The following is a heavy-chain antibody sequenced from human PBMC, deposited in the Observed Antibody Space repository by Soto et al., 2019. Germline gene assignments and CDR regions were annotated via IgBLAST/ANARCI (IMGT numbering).Heavy chain of an antibody. V-gene: IGHV1-18*01. D-gene: IGHD3-22*01. Sequence: ASVKVSCKASGYTFNFYGITWVRQAPGQGLEWMGWISGFNGNTNYAADLQGRVTITADESTSTAYMELSSLRSEDTAAYYCARPAAYYDSSGHPFDYWGQGTLVTVSS. CDR1: GYTFNFYG. CDR3: ARPAAYYDSSGHPFDY. CDR2: ISGFNGNT. J-gene: IGHJ4*02.